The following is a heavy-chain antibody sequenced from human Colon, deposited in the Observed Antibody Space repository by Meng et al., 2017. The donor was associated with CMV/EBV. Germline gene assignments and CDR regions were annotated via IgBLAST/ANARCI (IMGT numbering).Heavy chain of an antibody. CDR1: GYIFTSHY. CDR2: INPSGGTT. J-gene: IGHJ4*02. V-gene: IGHV1-46*01. D-gene: IGHD4-11*01. Sequence: ASVKVSCKASGYIFTSHYIHWVRQAPGQGLEWMGTINPSGGTTKYAQNFQGRLTVTRDTSTNSVYMELTSLRSEDMAVYYCARSVQVAQYFDHWGQGTLVTVSS. CDR3: ARSVQVAQYFDH.